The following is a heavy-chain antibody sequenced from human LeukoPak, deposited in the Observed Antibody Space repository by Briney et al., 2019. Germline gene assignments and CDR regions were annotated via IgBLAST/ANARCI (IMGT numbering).Heavy chain of an antibody. CDR1: GFTFSSYG. Sequence: GGSLRLSCAASGFTFSSYGMHWVRQAPGKGLEWVAFIRYDGSNKYYADSVKGRFTISRDNSKNTLYLQMNSLRAEDTAVYYCAKGFSMTTPYYFDYWGQGTLVAVSS. CDR2: IRYDGSNK. V-gene: IGHV3-30*02. D-gene: IGHD4-11*01. J-gene: IGHJ4*02. CDR3: AKGFSMTTPYYFDY.